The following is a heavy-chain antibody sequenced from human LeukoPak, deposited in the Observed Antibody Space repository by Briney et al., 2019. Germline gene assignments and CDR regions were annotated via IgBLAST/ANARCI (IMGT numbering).Heavy chain of an antibody. V-gene: IGHV3-48*03. CDR3: ASSVTLIPRGPDAFNI. J-gene: IGHJ3*02. Sequence: GGSLRLSCAASGFTFSRYEMNWVRQAPGKGLEWISYISGSGSTIYYADSVKGRFTISRDNAKNSLSLQMNSLRAEDTAVYYCASSVTLIPRGPDAFNIWGQGTMVTVSS. CDR2: ISGSGSTI. D-gene: IGHD4-11*01. CDR1: GFTFSRYE.